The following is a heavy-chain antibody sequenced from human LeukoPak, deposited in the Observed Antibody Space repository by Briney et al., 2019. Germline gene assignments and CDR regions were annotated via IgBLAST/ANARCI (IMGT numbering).Heavy chain of an antibody. CDR3: ASLAGWSPGFDH. D-gene: IGHD3-3*01. J-gene: IGHJ4*02. CDR2: ISYDGSNK. Sequence: GRSLRLSCAASGFTFSSYGMHWVRQAPGKGLEWVAVISYDGSNKYYADSVKGRFTISRDNSKNTLYLQMNSLRAEDTAVYYCASLAGWSPGFDHWGQGTLVTVSS. V-gene: IGHV3-30*03. CDR1: GFTFSSYG.